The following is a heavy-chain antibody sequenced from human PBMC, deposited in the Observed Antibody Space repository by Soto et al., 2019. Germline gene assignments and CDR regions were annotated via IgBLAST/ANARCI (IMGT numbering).Heavy chain of an antibody. Sequence: PGGSLRLSCAASGFTFSNVAMAWVRQAPGKGLEWVSSISDNGGKTDYADSVRGRFTLSRDNSKNTLYLQMNHLKAEDTAVYYYANLYWNPRYFDYWGQGARVTASS. CDR3: ANLYWNPRYFDY. CDR2: ISDNGGKT. D-gene: IGHD1-1*01. V-gene: IGHV3-23*01. CDR1: GFTFSNVA. J-gene: IGHJ4*02.